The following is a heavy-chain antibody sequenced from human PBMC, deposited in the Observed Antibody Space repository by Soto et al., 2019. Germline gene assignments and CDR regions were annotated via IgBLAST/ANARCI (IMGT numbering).Heavy chain of an antibody. Sequence: SETLSLTCSVSGDSISSVAHYWAWVRQPPGKGLEWIGSLYYTGSTYYNPSLKSRAAISIDTSKNQFSLNLMSTTAADTAVYYCARHSPNKSWSYGCFPPWAHGPLVTFSS. CDR2: LYYTGST. CDR1: GDSISSVAHY. J-gene: IGHJ5*02. CDR3: ARHSPNKSWSYGCFPP. V-gene: IGHV4-39*01. D-gene: IGHD6-13*01.